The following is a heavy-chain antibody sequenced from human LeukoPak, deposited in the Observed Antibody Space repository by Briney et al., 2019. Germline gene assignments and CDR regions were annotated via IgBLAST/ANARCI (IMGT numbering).Heavy chain of an antibody. CDR1: GGSISSGGYS. Sequence: PSQTLSLTCAVSGGSISSGGYSWSWIRQPPGKGLEWIGYIYHSGSTNYNPSLKSRVTISVDTSKNQFSLKLSSVTAADTAVYCCARDRPSSGGYYYYYMDVWGKGTTVTVSS. CDR3: ARDRPSSGGYYYYYMDV. CDR2: IYHSGST. D-gene: IGHD6-6*01. V-gene: IGHV4-30-2*01. J-gene: IGHJ6*03.